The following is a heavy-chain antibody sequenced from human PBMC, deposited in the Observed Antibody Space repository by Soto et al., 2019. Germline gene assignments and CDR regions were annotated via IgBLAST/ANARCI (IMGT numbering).Heavy chain of an antibody. CDR3: AKHRYSNYPSFDY. Sequence: SETLSLTCTVSGGSISISSYHWGWVRQPPGKGLEWVGSIYYSGSTFYNSSLKSRVTISVDTSKNQFSLKLSSVTAADTAVYYCAKHRYSNYPSFDYWGQGTLVTVSS. D-gene: IGHD4-4*01. V-gene: IGHV4-39*01. CDR1: GGSISISSYH. CDR2: IYYSGST. J-gene: IGHJ4*02.